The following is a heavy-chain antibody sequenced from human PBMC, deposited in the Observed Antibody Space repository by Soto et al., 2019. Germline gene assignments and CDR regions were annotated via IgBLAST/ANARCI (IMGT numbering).Heavy chain of an antibody. D-gene: IGHD1-26*01. Sequence: AASVKVSCKASGYTFTNYAISWVRQAPGQGLEWMGWISGYNGNTNYAQKLEGRVTMSIDTSTSTAYMEVMGLRSDDTAVYYCARESRSYYSEITFWGQGTLVTVYS. CDR1: GYTFTNYA. J-gene: IGHJ4*02. CDR2: ISGYNGNT. CDR3: ARESRSYYSEITF. V-gene: IGHV1-18*01.